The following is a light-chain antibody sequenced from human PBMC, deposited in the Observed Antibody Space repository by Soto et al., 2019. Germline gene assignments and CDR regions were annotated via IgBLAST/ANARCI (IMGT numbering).Light chain of an antibody. Sequence: DIQMTQSPSSLSASVGDRVTITCRASQSISTFLNWYQQRPGKAPELLIYAASNLQSGVPSRFSGSGSGTDFALTISSLQPEDFATYDCQQSYRIPPWTFGQGAKVDI. CDR1: QSISTF. V-gene: IGKV1-39*01. CDR3: QQSYRIPPWT. J-gene: IGKJ1*01. CDR2: AAS.